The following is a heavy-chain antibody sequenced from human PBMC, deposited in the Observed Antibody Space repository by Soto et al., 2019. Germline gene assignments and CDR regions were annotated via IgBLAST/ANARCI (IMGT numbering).Heavy chain of an antibody. CDR1: GVSISNSSYY. CDR3: ARHGSN. Sequence: QLQLQESGPGLVKPSETLSLTCTVSGVSISNSSYYWGWIRRPPGKGLEWIGTIYYCGITYYNPSLKSRVTISVDTSKNQFSLKLTSVTAADTAVYYCARHGSNWGQGTLVTVSS. V-gene: IGHV4-39*01. J-gene: IGHJ4*02. CDR2: IYYCGIT.